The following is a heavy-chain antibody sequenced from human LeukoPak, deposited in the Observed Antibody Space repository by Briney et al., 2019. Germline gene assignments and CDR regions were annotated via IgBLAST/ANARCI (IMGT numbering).Heavy chain of an antibody. CDR1: GFTFRDSA. CDR3: AKRDRPCSGDCSAPYYFDY. J-gene: IGHJ4*02. CDR2: ISFSGDNT. Sequence: GGSLRLSCAASGFTFRDSAMSWVRQAPGKGLEWVSLISFSGDNTYYTDSVKGRFTISRDNSKNTLYLQMSSLRAEDTAVYYCAKRDRPCSGDCSAPYYFDYWGQGTLVTVSP. V-gene: IGHV3-23*01. D-gene: IGHD2-21*02.